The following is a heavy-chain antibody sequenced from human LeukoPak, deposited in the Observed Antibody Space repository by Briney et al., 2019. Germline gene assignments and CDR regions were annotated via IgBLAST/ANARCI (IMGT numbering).Heavy chain of an antibody. D-gene: IGHD1-26*01. CDR1: GFSFSNYG. CDR3: AKPTSGSGSFLIDY. CDR2: IWDDGSYK. V-gene: IGHV3-33*06. Sequence: PGRSMRLSCAASGFSFSNYGMHWVRKAPGKGLEWVAVIWDDGSYKYYADSVKGRFTISRDNSKNTLYLQITSLRAEDTAVYYCAKPTSGSGSFLIDYWGQGTLVTVSS. J-gene: IGHJ4*02.